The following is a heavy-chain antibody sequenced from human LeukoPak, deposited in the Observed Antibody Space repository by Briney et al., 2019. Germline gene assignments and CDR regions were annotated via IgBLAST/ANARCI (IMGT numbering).Heavy chain of an antibody. CDR3: AKGASGYSYGSYYFDY. CDR2: IKSKTDGGTT. D-gene: IGHD5-18*01. V-gene: IGHV3-15*01. CDR1: GFTFSNAW. J-gene: IGHJ4*02. Sequence: GSFRLSCAASGFTFSNAWMSWVRQAPGKGLEWVGRIKSKTDGGTTDYAAPVKGRFTISRDDSKNTLYLQMNSLRAEDTAVYYCAKGASGYSYGSYYFDYWGQGTLVTVSS.